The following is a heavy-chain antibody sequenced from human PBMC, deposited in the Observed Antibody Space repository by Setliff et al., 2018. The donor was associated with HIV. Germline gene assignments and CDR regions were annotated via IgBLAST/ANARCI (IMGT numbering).Heavy chain of an antibody. V-gene: IGHV4-39*01. CDR1: GGSISSSSYY. D-gene: IGHD3-10*01. J-gene: IGHJ5*02. CDR2: IYYSGST. CDR3: ARHGLLWLGAGYNWFDP. Sequence: SETLSLTCTVSGGSISSSSYYWGWIRQPPGKGLEWIGSIYYSGSTYYNPSLKSRVTISVDTSKNQFSLKLSSVTAADTAVYYCARHGLLWLGAGYNWFDPWGQGTLVTVSS.